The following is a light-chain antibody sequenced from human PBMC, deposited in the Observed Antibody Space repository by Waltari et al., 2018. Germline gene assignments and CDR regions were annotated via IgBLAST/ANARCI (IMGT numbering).Light chain of an antibody. CDR3: QQYNGYWT. CDR2: KAS. Sequence: DIQMTQSPSTLSASVGDRVTITCRASQSISSWLAWYQQKPGTAPKILIYKASTLESGVPSRFSGSGSGTEFTLTINSLQPDDFATYYCQQYNGYWTFGQGTKVEIK. CDR1: QSISSW. V-gene: IGKV1-5*03. J-gene: IGKJ1*01.